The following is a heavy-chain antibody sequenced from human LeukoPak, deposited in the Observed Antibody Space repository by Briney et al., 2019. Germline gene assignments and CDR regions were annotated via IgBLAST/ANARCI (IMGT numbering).Heavy chain of an antibody. CDR1: GGSISSSSYY. CDR3: ARHRDIVVVVAATPEAFDI. CDR2: IYYSGST. Sequence: PSETLSLTCTVSGGSISSSSYYWGWIRQPPGKGLEWIGSIYYSGSTYYNPSLKSRVTISVDTSKNQFSLKLSSVTAADTAVYYCARHRDIVVVVAATPEAFDIWGQGTMVTVSP. V-gene: IGHV4-39*01. J-gene: IGHJ3*02. D-gene: IGHD2-15*01.